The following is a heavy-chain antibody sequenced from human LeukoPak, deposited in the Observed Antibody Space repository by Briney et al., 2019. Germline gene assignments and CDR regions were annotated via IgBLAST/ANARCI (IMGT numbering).Heavy chain of an antibody. V-gene: IGHV4-59*01. CDR2: IYYSGST. Sequence: SETLSLTCTVSGGSISSYYWSWLRQPPGKGLEWIGYIYYSGSTNYNPSLKSRVTISVDTSKNQFSLKLSSVTAADTAVYYCAREGCSSTSCYYDYWGQGTLVTVSS. J-gene: IGHJ4*02. CDR3: AREGCSSTSCYYDY. CDR1: GGSISSYY. D-gene: IGHD2-2*01.